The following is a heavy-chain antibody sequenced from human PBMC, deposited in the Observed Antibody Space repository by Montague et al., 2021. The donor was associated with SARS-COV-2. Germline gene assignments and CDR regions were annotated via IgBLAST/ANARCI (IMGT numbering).Heavy chain of an antibody. V-gene: IGHV3-11*01. Sequence: SLRLSCEASGFSFSDYYMTWIRQAPGKGLEWVSYISSGGLSIYYSDSXKGRFTISRDNANKTLFLQMNSLRAEDTAVYYCARRGKAITVPYFDYWGQGTPVAVSS. CDR2: ISSGGLSI. CDR1: GFSFSDYY. J-gene: IGHJ4*02. D-gene: IGHD3-3*01. CDR3: ARRGKAITVPYFDY.